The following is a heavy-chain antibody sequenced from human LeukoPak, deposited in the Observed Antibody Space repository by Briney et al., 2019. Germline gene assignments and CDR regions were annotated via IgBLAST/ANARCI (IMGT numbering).Heavy chain of an antibody. Sequence: SETLSLTCTVSGGSISSGGYYWSWIRQHPGKGLEWIGYIYYSGSTYYNPSLKSRVTISVDTSKNQFSLKLCSVTAADTAVYYCARDYDYGGNSDAFDIWGQGTMVTVSS. CDR1: GGSISSGGYY. V-gene: IGHV4-31*03. CDR3: ARDYDYGGNSDAFDI. J-gene: IGHJ3*02. CDR2: IYYSGST. D-gene: IGHD4-23*01.